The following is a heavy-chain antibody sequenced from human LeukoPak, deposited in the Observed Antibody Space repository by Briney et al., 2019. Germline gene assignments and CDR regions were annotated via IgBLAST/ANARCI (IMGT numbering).Heavy chain of an antibody. CDR3: ARGIESYGDYGY. V-gene: IGHV4-59*01. CDR2: MYNSGST. D-gene: IGHD4-17*01. CDR1: GGSISGSY. Sequence: PSETLSLTCTVSGGSISGSYLSWIRQPPGKGLEWIAYMYNSGSTNYNPSLKSRVTISIDTSKNQFSLKLSSLTAADTAIYYCARGIESYGDYGYWGQGILVTVSS. J-gene: IGHJ4*02.